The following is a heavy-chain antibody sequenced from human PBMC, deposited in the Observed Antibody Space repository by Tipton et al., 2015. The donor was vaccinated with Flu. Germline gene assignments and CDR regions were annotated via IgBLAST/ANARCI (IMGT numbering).Heavy chain of an antibody. J-gene: IGHJ4*02. CDR1: GYSIRSAYY. CDR2: IYHSGTT. V-gene: IGHV4-38-2*02. D-gene: IGHD6-19*01. CDR3: AKVIPELVAGLDY. Sequence: TLSLTCSVSGYSIRSAYYWGWVRRPPGKGLEWIGTIYHSGTTYYNPSLKSRLTISVDTSKNQFSLRLSSVTAADTAVYYCAKVIPELVAGLDYWGQGTLVTVSS.